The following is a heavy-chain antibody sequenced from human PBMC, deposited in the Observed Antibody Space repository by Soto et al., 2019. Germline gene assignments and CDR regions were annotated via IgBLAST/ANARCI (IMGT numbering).Heavy chain of an antibody. Sequence: SETLSLTCAVYGGSFSGYYWSWIRQPPGKGLEWIGEINHSGSTNYNPSLKSRVTISVDTSKNQFSLKLSSVTAADTAVYYCARQWIQLWSGWFDPWGQGTLVTVSS. CDR3: ARQWIQLWSGWFDP. D-gene: IGHD5-18*01. J-gene: IGHJ5*02. V-gene: IGHV4-34*01. CDR1: GGSFSGYY. CDR2: INHSGST.